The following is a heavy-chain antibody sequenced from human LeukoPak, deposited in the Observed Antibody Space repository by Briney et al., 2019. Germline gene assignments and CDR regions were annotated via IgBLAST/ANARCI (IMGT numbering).Heavy chain of an antibody. CDR3: GREGTYYYYGMDV. CDR2: IKQDGSEK. V-gene: IGHV3-7*01. J-gene: IGHJ6*02. Sequence: GGSLRLSCAASGFTFSSYAMSWVRQAPGKGLEWVANIKQDGSEKYYVDSVKGRFTISRDNAKNSLYLQMNSLRAEDTAVYYCGREGTYYYYGMDVWGQGTTVTVSS. D-gene: IGHD1-1*01. CDR1: GFTFSSYA.